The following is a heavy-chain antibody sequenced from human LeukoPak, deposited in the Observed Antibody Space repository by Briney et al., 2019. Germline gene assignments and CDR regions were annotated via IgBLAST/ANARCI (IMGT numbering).Heavy chain of an antibody. CDR1: GFTFSSYE. V-gene: IGHV3-48*03. CDR2: ISSSGSTI. Sequence: GASVKLSCAASGFTFSSYEMNWVRQAPGKGLEWVSYISSSGSTIYYADSVKGRFTISRDNAKNSLYLQMNSLRAEDTAVYYCAELGITMIGGVWGKGTTVTISS. D-gene: IGHD3-10*02. CDR3: AELGITMIGGV. J-gene: IGHJ6*04.